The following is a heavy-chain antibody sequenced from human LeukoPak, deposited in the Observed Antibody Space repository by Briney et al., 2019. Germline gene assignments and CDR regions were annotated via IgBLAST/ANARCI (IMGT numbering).Heavy chain of an antibody. D-gene: IGHD3-22*01. Sequence: SQTLSLTCAISGDSVSSNSAAWNWIRQSPSRGLEWLGRTYYRSKWSNDYAVSVKSRITINPDTSRNQFSLQLNSVTPEDTAVYYCARYYYDSRGYYYYYFDCWGQGTLVTVSS. J-gene: IGHJ4*02. CDR1: GDSVSSNSAA. V-gene: IGHV6-1*01. CDR3: ARYYYDSRGYYYYYFDC. CDR2: TYYRSKWSN.